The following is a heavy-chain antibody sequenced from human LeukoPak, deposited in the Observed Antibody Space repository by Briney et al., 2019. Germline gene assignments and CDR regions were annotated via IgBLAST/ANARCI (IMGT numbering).Heavy chain of an antibody. D-gene: IGHD1-1*01. CDR2: IWYDGSNK. J-gene: IGHJ5*02. V-gene: IGHV3-33*01. Sequence: EGSLRLSCAASGFTFSAYGFHWVRQAPGKGLEWVAIIWYDGSNKYYADSVKGRFTISRDNSKNTLYLQMNSLRAEDTAIYYCARARLEGTGPHWFDPWGQGTLVTVSS. CDR3: ARARLEGTGPHWFDP. CDR1: GFTFSAYG.